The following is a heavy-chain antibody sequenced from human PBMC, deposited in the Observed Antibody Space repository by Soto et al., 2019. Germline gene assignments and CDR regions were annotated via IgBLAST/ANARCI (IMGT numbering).Heavy chain of an antibody. V-gene: IGHV3-74*03. CDR2: INSDGSST. CDR3: ASGLEEWGRPRVI. Sequence: EVQLVESGGGLVQPEGSLRLSCTASESTLSSHWMHWVRQAPGKGLVWVSRINSDGSSTTYADSVKGRFTISRDNAKNTMYLQMNSLRAEDTAVCYCASGLEEWGRPRVIWGQGTLVTVSS. CDR1: ESTLSSHW. J-gene: IGHJ3*02. D-gene: IGHD3-16*01.